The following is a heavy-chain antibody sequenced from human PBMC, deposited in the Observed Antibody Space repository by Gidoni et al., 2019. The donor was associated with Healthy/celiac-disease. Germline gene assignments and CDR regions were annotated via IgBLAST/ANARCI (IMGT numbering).Heavy chain of an antibody. J-gene: IGHJ6*02. D-gene: IGHD1-1*01. V-gene: IGHV3-13*01. Sequence: EVQLVESGGGLVQPGGSLRRSCAASGFTFSSYDMHWVRQATGKGLEWVSAIGTAGDTYYPGSVKGRFTISRENAKNSLYLQMNSLRAGDTAVYYCAREGNWNYYGMDVWGQGTTVTVSS. CDR2: IGTAGDT. CDR1: GFTFSSYD. CDR3: AREGNWNYYGMDV.